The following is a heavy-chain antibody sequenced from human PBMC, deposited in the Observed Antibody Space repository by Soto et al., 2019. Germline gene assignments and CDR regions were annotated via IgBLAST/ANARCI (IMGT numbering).Heavy chain of an antibody. J-gene: IGHJ6*02. D-gene: IGHD6-6*01. Sequence: DSLTISFQASGYSFSNYWITLVRQMPGKGLEWMGRIYPGDSYTNYSPSFQGHVTISADKSISTAYLQWSSLKASDTAMYYCASSYSSSSSAWYYGMDVWGQGTTVTVSS. V-gene: IGHV5-10-1*01. CDR2: IYPGDSYT. CDR3: ASSYSSSSSAWYYGMDV. CDR1: GYSFSNYW.